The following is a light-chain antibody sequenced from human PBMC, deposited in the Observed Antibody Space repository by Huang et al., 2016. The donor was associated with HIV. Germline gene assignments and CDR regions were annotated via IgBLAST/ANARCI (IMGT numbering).Light chain of an antibody. J-gene: IGKJ1*01. CDR2: TAS. CDR3: QQSFSVPRT. V-gene: IGKV1-39*01. CDR1: QNITKS. Sequence: DIQMTQSPPSLSASVGDRVTFTCRANQNITKSLNWYQQKPGKAPKLLIYTASTLESGVPSRFSGGGSGSRFTLNITHLQPEDFATYYFQQSFSVPRTFG.